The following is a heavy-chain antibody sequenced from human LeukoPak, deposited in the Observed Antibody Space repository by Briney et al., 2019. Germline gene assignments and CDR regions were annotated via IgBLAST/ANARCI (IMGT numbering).Heavy chain of an antibody. V-gene: IGHV3-53*01. Sequence: PGGSLRVSCTVSGFIASSNYMSWVRQAPGKGLEWVSLIYSGGSTYYADSVRGRCTISRDKSNNTLYLQMNSLRAEDTAVYYCATGGRSGVAFEDWGQGTLVTVSS. CDR1: GFIASSNY. J-gene: IGHJ4*02. D-gene: IGHD2-15*01. CDR2: IYSGGST. CDR3: ATGGRSGVAFED.